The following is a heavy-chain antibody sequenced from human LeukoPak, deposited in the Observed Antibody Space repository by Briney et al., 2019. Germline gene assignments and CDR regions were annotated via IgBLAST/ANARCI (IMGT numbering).Heavy chain of an antibody. J-gene: IGHJ5*02. D-gene: IGHD5-12*01. Sequence: SETLSLTCTVSGGSISSYYWSWIRQPPGKGLEWIGYIYYSGSTNYNPSLKSRVTISVDTSKNQFSLKLSSVTAADTAVYYCAREVRGYSGYDVNWFDPWGQGTLVTVSS. CDR3: AREVRGYSGYDVNWFDP. CDR1: GGSISSYY. V-gene: IGHV4-59*01. CDR2: IYYSGST.